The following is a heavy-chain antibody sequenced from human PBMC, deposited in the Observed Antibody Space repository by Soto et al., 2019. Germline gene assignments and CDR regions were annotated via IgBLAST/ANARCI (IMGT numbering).Heavy chain of an antibody. Sequence: EVQLLESGGGLVQPGGSLRLSCAASGFTFSSYAMNWVRLAPGKGLEWVSVISGSGGSTYYADSVKGRFTISRDNSKNTLDLQMNSLRAEDTAVYYCAKRATGTYFDYGGQGTLVTVSS. D-gene: IGHD1-1*01. CDR2: ISGSGGST. CDR3: AKRATGTYFDY. J-gene: IGHJ4*02. V-gene: IGHV3-23*01. CDR1: GFTFSSYA.